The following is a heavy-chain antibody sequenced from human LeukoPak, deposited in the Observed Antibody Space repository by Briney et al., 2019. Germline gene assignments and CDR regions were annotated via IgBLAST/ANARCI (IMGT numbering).Heavy chain of an antibody. V-gene: IGHV1-2*02. CDR1: GYTFTGYY. CDR2: INPNSGGT. J-gene: IGHJ3*02. Sequence: GASVKVSCKASGYTFTGYYMHWVRQAPGQGLEWMGWINPNSGGTNYAQKFQGRVTMTRDTSTSTVYMELSSLRSEDTAVYYCATHGYCSGGSCYRAAFDIWGQGTMVTVSS. D-gene: IGHD2-15*01. CDR3: ATHGYCSGGSCYRAAFDI.